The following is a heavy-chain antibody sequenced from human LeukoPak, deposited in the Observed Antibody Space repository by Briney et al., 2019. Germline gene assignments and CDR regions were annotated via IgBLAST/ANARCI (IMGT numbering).Heavy chain of an antibody. CDR1: AYTSNDYY. J-gene: IGHJ3*02. Sequence: ASVKVSCKASAYTSNDYYFNWVRQAPGQGLEWMGWISSYNGDTNYAEKFQGRVTMTTDTSTTVAYMELRSLRSDDTAIYYCTRVSQPLMGVFVFDIWGPGTLVTVSS. CDR2: ISSYNGDT. D-gene: IGHD6-13*01. CDR3: TRVSQPLMGVFVFDI. V-gene: IGHV1-18*01.